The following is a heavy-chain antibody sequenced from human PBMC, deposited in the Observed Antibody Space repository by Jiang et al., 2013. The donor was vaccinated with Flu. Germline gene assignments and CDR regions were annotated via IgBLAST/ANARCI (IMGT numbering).Heavy chain of an antibody. V-gene: IGHV1-69*02. D-gene: IGHD3-22*01. J-gene: IGHJ4*02. CDR3: ARGYDSSGYPTDY. Sequence: EVKKPGSSVKVSCKASGGTFSSYTISWVRQAPGQGLEWMGRIIPILGIANYAQKFQGRVTITADKSTSTAYMELSSLRSEDTAVYYCARGYDSSGYPTDYWGQGTLVTVSS. CDR1: GGTFSSYT. CDR2: IIPILGIA.